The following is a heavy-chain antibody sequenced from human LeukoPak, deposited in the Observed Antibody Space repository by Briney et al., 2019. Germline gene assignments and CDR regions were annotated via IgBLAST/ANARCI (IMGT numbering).Heavy chain of an antibody. J-gene: IGHJ6*03. CDR1: GGSISSGSYY. CDR2: IYTSGST. Sequence: SETLSLTCTVSGGSISSGSYYWSWIRQPAGKGLEWIGRIYTSGSTNYNPSLKSRVTISVDTSKNQFSLKLSSVTAADTAVYYCARAPGYYCYMDVWGKGTTVTVSS. V-gene: IGHV4-61*02. CDR3: ARAPGYYCYMDV.